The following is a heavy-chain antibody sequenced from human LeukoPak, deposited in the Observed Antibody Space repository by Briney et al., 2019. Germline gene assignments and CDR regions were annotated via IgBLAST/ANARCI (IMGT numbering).Heavy chain of an antibody. CDR3: AKDWAGSDRRYYFDY. CDR2: TSFDGSTK. J-gene: IGHJ4*02. CDR1: EFTFSVYG. D-gene: IGHD3-22*01. V-gene: IGHV3-30*18. Sequence: GGSLRLSCAASEFTFSVYGMHWVRQAPWKGLEWVAVTSFDGSTKYYADSVKGRFTISRDNSQNTLYLQMNSLRAEDSAVYYCAKDWAGSDRRYYFDYWGQGTLVTVSS.